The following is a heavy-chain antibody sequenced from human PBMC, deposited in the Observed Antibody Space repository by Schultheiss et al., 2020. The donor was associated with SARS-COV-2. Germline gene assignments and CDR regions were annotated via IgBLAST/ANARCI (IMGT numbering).Heavy chain of an antibody. J-gene: IGHJ3*02. V-gene: IGHV3-30-3*01. CDR2: MSYDGSNE. CDR1: GFTFSSYW. D-gene: IGHD3-3*01. CDR3: ARGVGDASTNTILNAFDI. Sequence: GGSLRLSCAASGFTFSSYWMHWVRQPPGKGLEWVAVMSYDGSNEYYADAVKGRFTISRDTAKNTLYLRMNSLRYEDTAMYYCARGVGDASTNTILNAFDIWGPGTMVTVSS.